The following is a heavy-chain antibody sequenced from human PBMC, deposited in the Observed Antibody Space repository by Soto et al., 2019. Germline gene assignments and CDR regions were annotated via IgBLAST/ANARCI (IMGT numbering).Heavy chain of an antibody. J-gene: IGHJ5*02. Sequence: GESLKISCTGVGYSFTIYWIGWVRQMPGKGLGWMGIIYPGDSDTRYSPSFQGQVTISADKSITTAYLQWSSLKASDTAMYYCARGYCTTTICDPWFDPWGQGTLVTVSS. CDR1: GYSFTIYW. D-gene: IGHD2-2*01. CDR3: ARGYCTTTICDPWFDP. V-gene: IGHV5-51*01. CDR2: IYPGDSDT.